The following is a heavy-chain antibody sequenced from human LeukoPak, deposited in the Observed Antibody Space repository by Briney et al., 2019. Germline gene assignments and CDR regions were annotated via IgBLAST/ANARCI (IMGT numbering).Heavy chain of an antibody. CDR3: ARHLHCSTTSCYAFDN. CDR2: IYYSGST. V-gene: IGHV4-59*01. Sequence: SEPLSLTCTVSGGSISSYYWSWIRQPPGKGLEWIGYIYYSGSTNYNPSLKRRVTISVDTSKNQFSLKLSSVTAADTAVYYCARHLHCSTTSCYAFDNWGQGTRGLVSS. J-gene: IGHJ4*02. CDR1: GGSISSYY. D-gene: IGHD2-2*01.